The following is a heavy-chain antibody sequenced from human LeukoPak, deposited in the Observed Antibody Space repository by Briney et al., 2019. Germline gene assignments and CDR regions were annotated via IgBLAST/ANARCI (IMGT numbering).Heavy chain of an antibody. Sequence: GGSLRLSCAASGFAVSGTHMSWVRQAPGKGLEWVSAIYTGGTTYYSDSVEGRFTISRDKSKNTLYLQMDSLRVEDTAVYYCARDQATSGGGLDSWGQGTPVTVSS. J-gene: IGHJ4*02. D-gene: IGHD3-16*01. CDR1: GFAVSGTH. CDR2: IYTGGTT. CDR3: ARDQATSGGGLDS. V-gene: IGHV3-53*01.